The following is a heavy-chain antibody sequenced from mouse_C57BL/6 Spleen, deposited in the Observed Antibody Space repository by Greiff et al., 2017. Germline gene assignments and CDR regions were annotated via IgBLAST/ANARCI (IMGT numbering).Heavy chain of an antibody. CDR2: IDPSDSYT. J-gene: IGHJ4*01. CDR3: ARKEVLPLAMDY. CDR1: GYTFTSYW. D-gene: IGHD1-1*01. V-gene: IGHV1-50*01. Sequence: QVQLKQPGAELVKPGASVKLSCKASGYTFTSYWMQWVKQRPGQGLEWIGEIDPSDSYTNYNQKFKGKATLTVDTSSSTAYMQLSSLTSEDSAVYYCARKEVLPLAMDYWGQGTSVTVSS.